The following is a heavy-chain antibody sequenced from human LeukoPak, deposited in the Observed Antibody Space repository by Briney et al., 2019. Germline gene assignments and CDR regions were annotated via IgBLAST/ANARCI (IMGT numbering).Heavy chain of an antibody. CDR1: GFTFSRYW. D-gene: IGHD1-14*01. J-gene: IGHJ6*02. CDR2: IKKDGSEK. Sequence: PGGSLRLSCAASGFTFSRYWMSWVRQAPGKGLEWVANIKKDGSEKYYVDSVKGRFTISRDNAKNSLYLQMNSLRAEDTAVYYCARKGPESYGMDVWGQGTTVTVSS. V-gene: IGHV3-7*01. CDR3: ARKGPESYGMDV.